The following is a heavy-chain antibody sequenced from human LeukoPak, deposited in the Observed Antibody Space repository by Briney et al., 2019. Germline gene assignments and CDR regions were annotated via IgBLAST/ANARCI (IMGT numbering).Heavy chain of an antibody. J-gene: IGHJ3*01. D-gene: IGHD6-13*01. CDR2: IVVGSGNT. CDR3: AAGGIAAVFDAFDV. V-gene: IGHV1-58*02. Sequence: TSVRVSCKTSGFTFTNSAMQWVRQARGQRLEWIGCIVVGSGNTNYAQRFQGRVTITRDMFTTTAYMELSSLRSADTAVYYCAAGGIAAVFDAFDVWGQGTMVTVSS. CDR1: GFTFTNSA.